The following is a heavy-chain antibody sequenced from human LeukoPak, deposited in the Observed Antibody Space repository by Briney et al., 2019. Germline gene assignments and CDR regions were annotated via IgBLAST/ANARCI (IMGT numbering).Heavy chain of an antibody. D-gene: IGHD2-15*01. CDR1: GGSLSSYY. Sequence: SETLSLTCTVSGGSLSSYYWSWIRQPAGKGLEWIGRIYTSGSTNHNPSLKSRVTMSVDTSKNQFSLKLSSVTAADTAVYYCAREARPRIGSPRYYYYGMDVWGQGTTVTVSS. V-gene: IGHV4-4*07. CDR3: AREARPRIGSPRYYYYGMDV. J-gene: IGHJ6*02. CDR2: IYTSGST.